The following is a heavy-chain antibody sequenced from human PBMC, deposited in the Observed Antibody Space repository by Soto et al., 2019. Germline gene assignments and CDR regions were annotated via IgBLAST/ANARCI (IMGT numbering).Heavy chain of an antibody. CDR1: GYTFTSYY. CDR2: INPSGGST. J-gene: IGHJ5*02. CDR3: ARENPPPLYCSXTSCYRRPPARKNWFDP. V-gene: IGHV1-46*01. D-gene: IGHD2-2*02. Sequence: GASVKVSCKASGYTFTSYYMHWVRQAPGQGLEWMGIINPSGGSTSYAQKFQGRVTMTRDTSTSTVYMELSSLRSEDPAVYYCARENPPPLYCSXTSCYRRPPARKNWFDPWGQGTLVTVSS.